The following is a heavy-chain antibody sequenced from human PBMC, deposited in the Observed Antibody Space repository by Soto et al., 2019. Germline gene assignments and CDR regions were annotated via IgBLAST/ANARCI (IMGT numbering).Heavy chain of an antibody. J-gene: IGHJ6*02. CDR1: GFIFGSYA. V-gene: IGHV3-30-3*01. CDR3: AREAYYDSSGYWPYYYYGMDV. CDR2: MSYDGGNK. Sequence: HPGGSLRLSCAASGFIFGSYAMHWVRQAPGKGLEWVAVMSYDGGNKYYADSVKGRFTISRDKSKNTLYLQMNSLRAGDTAVYYCAREAYYDSSGYWPYYYYGMDVWGQGTTVTFSS. D-gene: IGHD3-22*01.